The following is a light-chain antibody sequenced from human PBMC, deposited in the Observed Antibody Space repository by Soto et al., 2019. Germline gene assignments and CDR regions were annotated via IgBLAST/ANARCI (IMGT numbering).Light chain of an antibody. V-gene: IGKV1-39*01. Sequence: DVPMTQSPFFLPASVGDRVAITCRASQPSSGYLNWYPHKPGRAPKLLFRAAVILQPWVPPRFSGSVSGTDFTLSISSLEPEDCAAYFCQQTYATPLCTFGQGT. CDR1: QPSSGY. CDR2: AAV. J-gene: IGKJ2*02. CDR3: QQTYATPLCT.